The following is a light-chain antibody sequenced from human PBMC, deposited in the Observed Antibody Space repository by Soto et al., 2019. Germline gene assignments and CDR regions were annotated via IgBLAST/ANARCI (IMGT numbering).Light chain of an antibody. CDR2: GAS. CDR1: QSVSSN. V-gene: IGKV3-20*01. Sequence: EIGMTQSPATLSVSPGERATLSCRASQSVSSNLAWYQQKPGQAPRLLIYGASSRATGIPDRFSGSGSGTDFTLTISRLEPEDFVVYYCQQYGSSPTTFGQGTRLEIK. J-gene: IGKJ5*01. CDR3: QQYGSSPTT.